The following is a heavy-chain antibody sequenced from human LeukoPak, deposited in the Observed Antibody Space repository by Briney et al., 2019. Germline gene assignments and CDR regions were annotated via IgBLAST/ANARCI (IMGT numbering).Heavy chain of an antibody. CDR1: GYTFTGYY. V-gene: IGHV1-2*02. CDR2: INPNSGGT. D-gene: IGHD6-19*01. Sequence: ASVKVSCKASGYTFTGYYMHWVRQATGQGLEWMGWINPNSGGTNYAQKFQGRVTMTRDTSISTAYMELSRLRSDDTAVYYCARVGHSSGWYGAYWGQGTLVTVSS. CDR3: ARVGHSSGWYGAY. J-gene: IGHJ4*02.